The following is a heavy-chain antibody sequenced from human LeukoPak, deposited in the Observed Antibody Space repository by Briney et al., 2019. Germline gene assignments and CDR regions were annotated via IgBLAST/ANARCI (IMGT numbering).Heavy chain of an antibody. D-gene: IGHD2-2*01. CDR1: GFTVSSNY. V-gene: IGHV3-9*01. Sequence: GGSLRLSCAASGFTVSSNYMSWVRQAPRKGLEWVSGISWNSGSIDYADSVKGRFTISRDNAKNSLYLQMNSLRAEDTALYYCAKAGCGSTRCYTNCWGQGTQVTVSS. J-gene: IGHJ4*02. CDR3: AKAGCGSTRCYTNC. CDR2: ISWNSGSI.